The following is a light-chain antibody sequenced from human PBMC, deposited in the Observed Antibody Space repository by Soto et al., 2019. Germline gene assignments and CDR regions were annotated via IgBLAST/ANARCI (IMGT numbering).Light chain of an antibody. Sequence: DLVMTQSPFSLPVTPGEPASISCRSSQSLLHSNGYNYLHWYLQKPGQSPQLLIYLGSNRASGVPDRFSGSGSGTDFTLKISRVEAEDVGVYYCMQALQTPLTFGGGTKVQIK. CDR1: QSLLHSNGYNY. CDR2: LGS. J-gene: IGKJ4*01. CDR3: MQALQTPLT. V-gene: IGKV2-28*01.